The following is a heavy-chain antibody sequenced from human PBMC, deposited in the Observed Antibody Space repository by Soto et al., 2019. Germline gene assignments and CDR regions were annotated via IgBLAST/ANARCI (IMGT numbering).Heavy chain of an antibody. CDR2: LYRGGVA. J-gene: IGHJ3*01. V-gene: IGHV3-53*01. Sequence: PSLSGGASRRLLRERCWLCVPPAGCTRLEWVSALYRGGVAYYADAVKGRFIISRDNPENTLYLQMTSLRVDDSAIYYCARALVEVPAHPRLDAFDRWGLGTRVTVS. CDR3: ARALVEVPAHPRLDAFDR. D-gene: IGHD2-15*01. CDR1: RRLLRERC.